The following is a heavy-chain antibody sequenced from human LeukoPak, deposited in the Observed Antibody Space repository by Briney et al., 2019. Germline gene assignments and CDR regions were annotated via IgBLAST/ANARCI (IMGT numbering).Heavy chain of an antibody. Sequence: GGSLRLSCAASGFTFSSYAMHWVRQAPGKGLEWVAVISYDGSNKYYADSVKGRFTISRDNSKNTLYLQMNSLRAEDTAVYYCAREGIVVVIGAFDIWGQGTMVTVSS. D-gene: IGHD3-22*01. J-gene: IGHJ3*02. CDR3: AREGIVVVIGAFDI. CDR1: GFTFSSYA. V-gene: IGHV3-30-3*01. CDR2: ISYDGSNK.